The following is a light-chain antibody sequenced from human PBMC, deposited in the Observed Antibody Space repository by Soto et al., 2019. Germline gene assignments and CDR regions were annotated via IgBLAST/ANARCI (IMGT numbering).Light chain of an antibody. J-gene: IGKJ1*01. V-gene: IGKV3-20*01. CDR1: QNVDKNY. CDR3: QQCAYSPRT. Sequence: EIVLTQSPDSLSLSPGERATLSCRARQNVDKNYLAWYQQRPGLAPRLLIYDASIRATGIPDRFSGSGSGTDFTLSISRLEPEDFAVYYCQQCAYSPRTFGQGTKVEVK. CDR2: DAS.